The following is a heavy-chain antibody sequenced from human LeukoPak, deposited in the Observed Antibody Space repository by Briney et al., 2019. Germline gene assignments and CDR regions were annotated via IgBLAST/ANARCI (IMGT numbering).Heavy chain of an antibody. D-gene: IGHD3-3*01. Sequence: SETLSLTCTVSGGSISSGSYYWSWIRQPAGKGLEWIGRIYTSGSTNYNPSLKSRVTISVDTSKNQFSLKLSSVTAADTAVYYCARDLSLLNYDLWGGDPSSYYYMDVWGKGTTVTVSS. CDR1: GGSISSGSYY. V-gene: IGHV4-61*02. CDR3: ARDLSLLNYDLWGGDPSSYYYMDV. CDR2: IYTSGST. J-gene: IGHJ6*03.